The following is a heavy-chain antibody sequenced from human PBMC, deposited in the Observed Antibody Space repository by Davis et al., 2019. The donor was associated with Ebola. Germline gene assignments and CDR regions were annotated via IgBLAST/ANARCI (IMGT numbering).Heavy chain of an antibody. CDR1: VFSLSLARMG. J-gene: IGHJ2*01. V-gene: IGHV2-26*01. CDR2: IFSNDEK. CDR3: ARTASTYYYDSSGYYSLWYFDL. D-gene: IGHD3-22*01. Sequence: SGPTLVQPTETLTLTCTVSVFSLSLARMGVSWIRQPPGKALEWLAHIFSNDEKSYSPSLKSRLTISKDTSKSQVVLTMTNMDPVDTATYYCARTASTYYYDSSGYYSLWYFDLWGRGTLVTVSS.